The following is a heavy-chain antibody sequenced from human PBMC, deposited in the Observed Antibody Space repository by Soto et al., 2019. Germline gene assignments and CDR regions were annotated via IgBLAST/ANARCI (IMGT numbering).Heavy chain of an antibody. CDR1: GFTFSSYG. D-gene: IGHD5-18*01. Sequence: QVQLVESGGGVVQPGRSLRLSCAASGFTFSSYGMHWVRQAPGKGLEWVAVIWYDGSNKYYADSVKGRFTISRDNSKKTLYLQMNSLRAEDTAVYYCARDLSRGYSYGSDYWGQGTLVTVSS. CDR2: IWYDGSNK. V-gene: IGHV3-33*01. J-gene: IGHJ4*02. CDR3: ARDLSRGYSYGSDY.